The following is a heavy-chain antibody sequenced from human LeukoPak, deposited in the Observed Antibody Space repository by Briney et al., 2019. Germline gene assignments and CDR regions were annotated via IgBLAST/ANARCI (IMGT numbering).Heavy chain of an antibody. CDR1: GYTFTSYD. CDR2: MNPNSGNT. Sequence: ASVKVSCKASGYTFTSYDINWVRQATGQGLGWMGWMNPNSGNTGYAQKFQGRVTMTRNTSISTAYMELSSLRSEDTAVYYCARGARRVVVTAIGYYFDYWGQGTLVTVSS. J-gene: IGHJ4*02. D-gene: IGHD2-21*02. V-gene: IGHV1-8*01. CDR3: ARGARRVVVTAIGYYFDY.